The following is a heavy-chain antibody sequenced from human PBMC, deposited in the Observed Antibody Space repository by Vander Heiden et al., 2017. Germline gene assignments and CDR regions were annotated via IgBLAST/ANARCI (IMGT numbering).Heavy chain of an antibody. J-gene: IGHJ5*02. D-gene: IGHD4-17*01. Sequence: EVRLVESGGGLVQPGGSLTLSCAAAGSTFTDSAIHWVRQPSGKGLEWVGRTGTKDETYATSYAASVRGRFTIFRDHSDNTAYLQMNSLKTEDTAVYYCTRDAGDYNWLDPWGQGTLVTVSS. CDR2: TGTKDETYAT. CDR3: TRDAGDYNWLDP. V-gene: IGHV3-73*02. CDR1: GSTFTDSA.